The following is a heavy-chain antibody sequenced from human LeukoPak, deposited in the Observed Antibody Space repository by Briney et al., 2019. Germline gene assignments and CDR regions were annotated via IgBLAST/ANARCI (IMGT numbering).Heavy chain of an antibody. CDR1: GFIFSNYA. J-gene: IGHJ4*02. D-gene: IGHD5-12*01. V-gene: IGHV3-23*01. Sequence: PGGSLRLSCAASGFIFSNYAMTWVRQAPGKGLEWVSVISASGDGKYYVESVKGRFTISRDNSKNTLFLQMNSLRAEDTAVYYCHISEGVATDFDYWGQGTLVTVSS. CDR2: ISASGDGK. CDR3: HISEGVATDFDY.